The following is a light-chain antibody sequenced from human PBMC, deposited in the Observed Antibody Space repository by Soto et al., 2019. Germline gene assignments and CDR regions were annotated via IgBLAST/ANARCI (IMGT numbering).Light chain of an antibody. CDR1: QSISNY. CDR3: QLRSDFPPPRT. Sequence: EIVLTQSPATLSLSPGERATLSCRASQSISNYLAWYQHKPGQAPRLLIYDASSRASGIPARFSGSGSGTDFTLTISSLGPEGFAFYFCQLRSDFPPPRTFGQVTKVEIK. V-gene: IGKV3-11*01. CDR2: DAS. J-gene: IGKJ1*01.